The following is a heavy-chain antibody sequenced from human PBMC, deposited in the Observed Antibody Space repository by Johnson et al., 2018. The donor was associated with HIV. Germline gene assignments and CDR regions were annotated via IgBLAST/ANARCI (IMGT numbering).Heavy chain of an antibody. CDR2: IRYDGSNK. D-gene: IGHD2-15*01. CDR1: GFTFSSYG. CDR3: ARDEPIVVVVAAIGDAFDI. V-gene: IGHV3-30*02. Sequence: VQLVESGGGVVQPGGSLRLSSAASGFTFSSYGMHWVRQAPGKGLEWVAFIRYDGSNKYYADSVKGRFTISRDNSKNTLYLQMNSLRAEDTAVYYCARDEPIVVVVAAIGDAFDIWGQGTMVTVSS. J-gene: IGHJ3*02.